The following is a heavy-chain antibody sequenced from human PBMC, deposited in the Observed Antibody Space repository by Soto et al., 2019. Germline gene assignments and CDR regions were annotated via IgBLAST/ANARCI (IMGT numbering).Heavy chain of an antibody. CDR3: VRNIPYVWGSYRGFDY. CDR2: IYSSGTT. V-gene: IGHV4-59*08. Sequence: PSETLSLTCTVSGGSISSYYWSWIRQPPGKGLEWIGYIYSSGTTNYNPSLKSRVTISVDTSKNQFSLKLSSVTAADTAVYYCVRNIPYVWGSYRGFDYWGQGTLVTVSS. J-gene: IGHJ4*02. CDR1: GGSISSYY. D-gene: IGHD3-16*02.